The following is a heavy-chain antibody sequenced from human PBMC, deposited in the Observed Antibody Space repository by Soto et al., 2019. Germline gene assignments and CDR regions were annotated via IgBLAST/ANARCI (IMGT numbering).Heavy chain of an antibody. Sequence: GSLRLSCTASGFTFGDYAMSWFRQAPGKGLEWVGFIRSKAYGGTTEYAASVKGRFTISRDDSKSIAYLQMNSLKTEDTAVYYCTRDRPRETLWFGESYYYYYYGMDVWGQGTTVTVSS. V-gene: IGHV3-49*03. J-gene: IGHJ6*02. CDR2: IRSKAYGGTT. CDR1: GFTFGDYA. CDR3: TRDRPRETLWFGESYYYYYYGMDV. D-gene: IGHD3-10*01.